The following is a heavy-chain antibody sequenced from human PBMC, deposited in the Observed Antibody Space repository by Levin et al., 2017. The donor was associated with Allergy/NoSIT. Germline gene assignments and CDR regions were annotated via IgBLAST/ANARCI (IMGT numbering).Heavy chain of an antibody. CDR2: IRSKAYGGTT. D-gene: IGHD3-22*01. CDR1: GFTFGDYA. Sequence: GGSLRLSCTASGFTFGDYAMSWVRQAPGKGLEWVGFIRSKAYGGTTEYAASVKGRFTISRDDSKSIAYLQMNSLKTEDTAVYYCTRDRITYYYDSSGYPDYWGQGTLVTVSS. J-gene: IGHJ4*02. CDR3: TRDRITYYYDSSGYPDY. V-gene: IGHV3-49*04.